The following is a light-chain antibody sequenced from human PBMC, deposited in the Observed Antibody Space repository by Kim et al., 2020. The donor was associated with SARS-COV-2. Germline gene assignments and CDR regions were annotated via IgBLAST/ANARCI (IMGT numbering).Light chain of an antibody. CDR2: DAS. CDR3: QQYDNLPPYT. V-gene: IGKV1-33*01. J-gene: IGKJ2*01. Sequence: ASVGDRVTITCQASQDISNYLNWYQQKPGKAPKLRIYDASNLETGVPSRFSGSGSGTDFTFTISSLQPEDIATYYCQQYDNLPPYTFGQGTKLEI. CDR1: QDISNY.